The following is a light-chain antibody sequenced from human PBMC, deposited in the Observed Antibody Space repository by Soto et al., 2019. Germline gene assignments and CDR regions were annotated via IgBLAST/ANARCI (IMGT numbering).Light chain of an antibody. Sequence: QSVLTQPPSASGAPGQRVTISCSGSASNIGRDPVNWYQQVPGTAPKLLIYENNHRPSGVPDRFSGCKSGTSASPVISGLQSEHDADYFCAGWDGSLNGFVFGTGTKVTGL. CDR1: ASNIGRDP. J-gene: IGLJ1*01. CDR2: ENN. V-gene: IGLV1-44*01. CDR3: AGWDGSLNGFV.